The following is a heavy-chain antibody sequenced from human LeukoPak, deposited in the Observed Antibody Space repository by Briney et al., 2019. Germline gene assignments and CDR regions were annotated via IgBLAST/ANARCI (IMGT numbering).Heavy chain of an antibody. V-gene: IGHV1-2*02. Sequence: VASVKVSCKASGYTFTGYYMHWVRQAPGQGLEWMGWINPNSGGTNYAQKFQGRVTMTRDTSISTAYMELSRLRSDDTAVYYCARDSGDYYDSSGLFDPWGQGTLVTVSS. CDR1: GYTFTGYY. CDR2: INPNSGGT. CDR3: ARDSGDYYDSSGLFDP. D-gene: IGHD3-22*01. J-gene: IGHJ5*02.